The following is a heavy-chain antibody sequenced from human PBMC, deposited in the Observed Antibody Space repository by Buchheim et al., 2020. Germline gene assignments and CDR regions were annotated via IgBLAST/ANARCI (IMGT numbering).Heavy chain of an antibody. CDR1: GGTFSSYA. V-gene: IGHV1-69*06. J-gene: IGHJ6*02. Sequence: QVQLVQSGAEVKKPGSSVKVSCKASGGTFSSYAISWVRQAPGQGLEWMGGIIPIFGTANYAQKFQGRVRITADKSTSTAYMELSSLRSEDTAVYYCARAQIVVVPAAIQAGHYISGVDYCYGMDVWGQGTT. CDR2: IIPIFGTA. D-gene: IGHD2-2*01. CDR3: ARAQIVVVPAAIQAGHYISGVDYCYGMDV.